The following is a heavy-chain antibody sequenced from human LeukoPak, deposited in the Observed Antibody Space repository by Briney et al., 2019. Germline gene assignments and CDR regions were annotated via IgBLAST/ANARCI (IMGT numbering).Heavy chain of an antibody. J-gene: IGHJ4*02. CDR2: IYSGGDT. Sequence: PGGSLRLSCAASGFTFSSYAMSWVRQAPGKGLEWVSLIYSGGDTYYADSVKGRFTISRDNSKNTLYLQMNSLRAEDTAVYYCARVVDHDYGDYYLDYWGQGTLVTVSS. CDR1: GFTFSSYA. V-gene: IGHV3-53*01. D-gene: IGHD4-17*01. CDR3: ARVVDHDYGDYYLDY.